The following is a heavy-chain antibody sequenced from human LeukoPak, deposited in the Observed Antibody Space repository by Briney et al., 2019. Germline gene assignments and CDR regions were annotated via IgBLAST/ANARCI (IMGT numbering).Heavy chain of an antibody. Sequence: GGSLRLSCAASGFTFSSYWMHWVRQAPGKGLVWVSRINSDGSSTSYADSVKGRFTISRDNAKNTLYLQMNSLRAEDTAVYYCARGRSNYDSSGYSSFYHWGQGTLVTVSS. V-gene: IGHV3-74*01. CDR2: INSDGSST. D-gene: IGHD3-22*01. CDR1: GFTFSSYW. J-gene: IGHJ4*02. CDR3: ARGRSNYDSSGYSSFYH.